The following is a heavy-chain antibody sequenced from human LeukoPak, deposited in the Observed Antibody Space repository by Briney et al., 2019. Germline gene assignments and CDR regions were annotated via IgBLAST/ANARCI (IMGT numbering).Heavy chain of an antibody. Sequence: GGSLRLSCAASGFTFSSYSMNWVRQAPGKGLEWVSSISSSSSYIYYADSVKGRFTISRDNAKNSLYLQMNSLRAEDTAVYYCARVGAYCSGGSCYSTFDYWGQGTLVTVSS. D-gene: IGHD2-15*01. CDR3: ARVGAYCSGGSCYSTFDY. J-gene: IGHJ4*02. CDR2: ISSSSSYI. CDR1: GFTFSSYS. V-gene: IGHV3-21*01.